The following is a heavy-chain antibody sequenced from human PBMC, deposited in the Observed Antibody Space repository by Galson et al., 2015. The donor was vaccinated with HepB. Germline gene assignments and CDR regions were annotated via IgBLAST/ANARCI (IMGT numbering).Heavy chain of an antibody. CDR2: ISYDGSNK. J-gene: IGHJ4*02. V-gene: IGHV3-30-3*01. D-gene: IGHD2-2*01. CDR1: GFTFSSYA. CDR3: ARSHGGLGSMAPYFDY. Sequence: SLRLSCAASGFTFSSYAMHWVRQAPGKGLEWVAVISYDGSNKYYADSVKGRFTISRDNSKNTLYLQMNSLRAGDTAVYYCARSHGGLGSMAPYFDYWGQGTLVTVSS.